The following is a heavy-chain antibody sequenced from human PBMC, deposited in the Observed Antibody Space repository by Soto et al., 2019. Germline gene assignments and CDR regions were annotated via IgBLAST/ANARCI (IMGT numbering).Heavy chain of an antibody. CDR2: IHYSGST. J-gene: IGHJ5*02. CDR1: GGSISSNY. Sequence: PSETLSLTCTVSGGSISSNYWNWIRQPPGKGLEWIGYIHYSGSTIYIPSLKCRVIISVDTSKNQFSLKLSSVTAADTAMYYCATSRGNWFDPWGQGTLVTVSS. D-gene: IGHD2-2*01. CDR3: ATSRGNWFDP. V-gene: IGHV4-59*01.